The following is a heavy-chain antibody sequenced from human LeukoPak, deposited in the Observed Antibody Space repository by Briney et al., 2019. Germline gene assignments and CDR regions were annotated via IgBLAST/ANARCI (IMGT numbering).Heavy chain of an antibody. CDR2: LSYDGSNK. CDR1: GFTFSSYA. CDR3: ARVTSSGFYFVYYFDY. J-gene: IGHJ4*02. V-gene: IGHV3-30-3*01. D-gene: IGHD6-19*01. Sequence: GGSLRLSCAASGFTFSSYAMHWVRQAPGKGLEWVAVLSYDGSNKYYADSVKGRFTISRDNSKNTLYLQMNSLRAEDTAVYYCARVTSSGFYFVYYFDYWGQGTLVTVSS.